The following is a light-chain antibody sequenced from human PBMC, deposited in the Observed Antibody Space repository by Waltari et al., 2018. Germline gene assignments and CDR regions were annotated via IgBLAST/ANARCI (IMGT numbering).Light chain of an antibody. CDR3: CSYTGSSTSYG. Sequence: QSALTQPASVSGSPGQSLTISCTGASADLASYNLVSWYQHHPAKAPKLMISEAVKRPSGVSKRFSGAKSGTTASLIISGLQADDDADYYCCSYTGSSTSYGCGSGTKVTVL. CDR1: SADLASYNL. V-gene: IGLV2-23*01. CDR2: EAV. J-gene: IGLJ1*01.